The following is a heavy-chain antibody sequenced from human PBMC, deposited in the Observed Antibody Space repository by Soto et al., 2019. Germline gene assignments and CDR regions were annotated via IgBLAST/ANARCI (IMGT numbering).Heavy chain of an antibody. CDR3: ARWDCSGGSCYLGPHAFDI. CDR1: GFTFSSYS. J-gene: IGHJ3*02. Sequence: GGSLRLSCAASGFTFSSYSMNWVRQAPGKGLEWVSSISSSSSYIYYADSVKGRFTISGDNAKNSLYLQMNSLRAEDTAVYYCARWDCSGGSCYLGPHAFDIWGQGTMVTVSS. CDR2: ISSSSSYI. D-gene: IGHD2-15*01. V-gene: IGHV3-21*01.